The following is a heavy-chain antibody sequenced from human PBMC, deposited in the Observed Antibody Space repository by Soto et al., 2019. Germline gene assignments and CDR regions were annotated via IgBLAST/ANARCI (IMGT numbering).Heavy chain of an antibody. V-gene: IGHV3-30*18. CDR2: ISYDESNK. J-gene: IGHJ6*02. Sequence: GGSLRLSCAASGFTFSSYAMHWVRQAPGKGLEWVAVISYDESNKYYGDSVEGRFTISKDNSKNTLYLQLNSLRTEDTAVYYCAKESIAVTGYYYYGMDVWGQGATVTVSS. CDR3: AKESIAVTGYYYYGMDV. D-gene: IGHD6-19*01. CDR1: GFTFSSYA.